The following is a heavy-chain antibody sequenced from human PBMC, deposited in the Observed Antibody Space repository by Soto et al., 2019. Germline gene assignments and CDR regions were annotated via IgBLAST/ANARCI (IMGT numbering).Heavy chain of an antibody. J-gene: IGHJ6*02. CDR1: GFTFSSYG. Sequence: QVQLVESGGGVVQPGRSLRLSCAASGFTFSSYGMHWVRQAPGKGLEWVAVISYDGSNKYYADSVKGRFTISRDNSKNTLYLQMNSLRAEDTAVYYCAKNVDTAMVPQEPHVWGHGTTVTVSS. D-gene: IGHD5-18*01. CDR2: ISYDGSNK. CDR3: AKNVDTAMVPQEPHV. V-gene: IGHV3-30*18.